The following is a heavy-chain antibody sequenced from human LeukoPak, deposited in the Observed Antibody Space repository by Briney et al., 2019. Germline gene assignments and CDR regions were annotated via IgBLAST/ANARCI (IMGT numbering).Heavy chain of an antibody. J-gene: IGHJ4*02. CDR3: ARDMAARWGDYFDY. V-gene: IGHV3-48*01. Sequence: GGSLRLSCAASVFTFSSYSMNWVRQAPGKGLEWVSYISSSSSTIYYADSVKGRFTTSRDNAKNSLYLQMNSLRAEDTAVYYCARDMAARWGDYFDYWGQGTLVTVSS. CDR1: VFTFSSYS. D-gene: IGHD6-6*01. CDR2: ISSSSSTI.